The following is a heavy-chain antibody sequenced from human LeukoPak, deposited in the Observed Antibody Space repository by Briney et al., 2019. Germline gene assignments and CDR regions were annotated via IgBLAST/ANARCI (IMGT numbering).Heavy chain of an antibody. CDR1: GGSFSGYY. V-gene: IGHV4-34*01. J-gene: IGHJ4*02. CDR2: INHSGST. Sequence: SETLSLTCAVYGGSFSGYYWSWIRQPPGKGLEWIGEINHSGSTNYNPSLTSRVTISVDTSKNQFSLKLSSVTAADTAVYYCARSVPAAKIDYWGQGTLVTVSS. CDR3: ARSVPAAKIDY. D-gene: IGHD2-2*01.